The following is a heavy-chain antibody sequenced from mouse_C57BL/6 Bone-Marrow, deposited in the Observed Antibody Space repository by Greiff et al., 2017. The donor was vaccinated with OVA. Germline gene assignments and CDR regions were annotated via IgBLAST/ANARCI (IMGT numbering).Heavy chain of an antibody. V-gene: IGHV1-64*01. CDR2: IHPNSGST. Sequence: QVQLQQPGAELVKPGASVKLSCKASGYTFTSYWMHWVKQRPGQGLEWIGMIHPNSGSTNYNEKFKSKATLTVDKSSSTAYMQLSSLTSEDSAVYYCARDYDYGWFAYWGQGTLVTVSA. CDR3: ARDYDYGWFAY. D-gene: IGHD2-4*01. J-gene: IGHJ3*01. CDR1: GYTFTSYW.